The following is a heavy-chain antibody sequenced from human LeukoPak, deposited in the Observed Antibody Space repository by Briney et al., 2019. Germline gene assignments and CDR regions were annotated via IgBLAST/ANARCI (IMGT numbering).Heavy chain of an antibody. J-gene: IGHJ6*02. CDR3: ARGVYCSGGDCSLYGMDV. CDR2: ITPSSGDT. D-gene: IGHD2-21*02. Sequence: ASVKVSCKASGYTFSDYYIHWVRQAPGQGLEWMGRITPSSGDTNHAQKFQGRVTMTRDTSIGTAYMDLSRLRFDDTAVYYCARGVYCSGGDCSLYGMDVWGQGTTFTVSS. CDR1: GYTFSDYY. V-gene: IGHV1-2*06.